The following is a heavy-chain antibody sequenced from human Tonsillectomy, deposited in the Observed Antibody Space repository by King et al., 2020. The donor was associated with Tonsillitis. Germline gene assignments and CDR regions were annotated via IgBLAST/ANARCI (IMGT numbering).Heavy chain of an antibody. J-gene: IGHJ4*02. Sequence: VQLVESGAEVEKPGSSVKVSCKASGGTFSSYAINWVRQAPGQGLEWMGGIIPIFGTAEYAQKFQGRVTLTADESTSTAYMELSSLRSEDTAVYYFAREGSGYYDSSGFAGFQYWGQGTLVTVSS. CDR2: IIPIFGTA. CDR1: GGTFSSYA. CDR3: AREGSGYYDSSGFAGFQY. D-gene: IGHD3-22*01. V-gene: IGHV1-69*01.